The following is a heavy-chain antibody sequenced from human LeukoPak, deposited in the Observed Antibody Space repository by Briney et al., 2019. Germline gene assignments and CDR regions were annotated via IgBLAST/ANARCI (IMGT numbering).Heavy chain of an antibody. CDR1: GGSISSSNW. J-gene: IGHJ4*01. CDR2: IYSGGST. V-gene: IGHV3-66*01. Sequence: PSETLSLTCAVSGGSISSSNWWSWVRQPPGKGLEWVSIIYSGGSTYYADSVKGRFTISRDSSNNTLFLQMTNLRAEDSGLYYCATDVRSSPLGFWGHGTLVTVSS. D-gene: IGHD6-19*01. CDR3: ATDVRSSPLGF.